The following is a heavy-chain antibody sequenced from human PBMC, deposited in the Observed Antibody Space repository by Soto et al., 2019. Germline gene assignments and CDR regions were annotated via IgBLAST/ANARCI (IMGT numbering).Heavy chain of an antibody. CDR1: GGSISSYY. D-gene: IGHD3-22*01. V-gene: IGHV4-59*01. J-gene: IGHJ4*02. CDR2: IHYSGST. CDR3: ARLGDYYDSSGYPTPFDY. Sequence: PSETRSLTCTVSGGSISSYYWSWIRQPPGKGLEWIGNIHYSGSTNYNPSLKSRVTISVDTSKNQFSLKLSSVTAADTAVYYCARLGDYYDSSGYPTPFDYWGQGTLVTVSS.